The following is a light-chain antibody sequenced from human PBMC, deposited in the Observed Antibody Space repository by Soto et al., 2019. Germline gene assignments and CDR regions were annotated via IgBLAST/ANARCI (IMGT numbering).Light chain of an antibody. CDR2: KAS. V-gene: IGKV1-5*03. CDR3: QPYNSDPRT. J-gene: IGKJ1*01. Sequence: DIQMTQSPSTLSASVGDRVTSTCRASQSISTYLAWYRHKPGEAPKLLXYKASTLERGVPSRFSGSGSGTDFTLTISSLKTDDFATYYCQPYNSDPRTFGQGTKVDIK. CDR1: QSISTY.